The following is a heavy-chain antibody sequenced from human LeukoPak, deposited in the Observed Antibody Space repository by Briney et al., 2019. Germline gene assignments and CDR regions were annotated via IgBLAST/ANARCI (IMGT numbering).Heavy chain of an antibody. J-gene: IGHJ4*02. CDR3: ARDLPRLGELSSIDY. D-gene: IGHD3-16*02. Sequence: ASVKVSCKAPGGSFGRYAISWVRQAPGQGLEWMGWISAYNGNTNYAQKLQGRVTMTTDTSTSTAYMELRSLRSDDTAVYYCARDLPRLGELSSIDYWGQGTLVTVSS. CDR2: ISAYNGNT. V-gene: IGHV1-18*01. CDR1: GGSFGRYA.